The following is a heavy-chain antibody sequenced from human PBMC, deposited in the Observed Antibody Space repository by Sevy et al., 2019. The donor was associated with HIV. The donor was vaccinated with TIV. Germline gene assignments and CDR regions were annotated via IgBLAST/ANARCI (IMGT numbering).Heavy chain of an antibody. V-gene: IGHV3-33*07. Sequence: GESLKISCGASGFTFSSYGMYWVRQVPGKGLEWVALIRYDGTKKDYTDSVKGRFTISRDNSKNTRILQMDSLKVEDTAVYYCARAIGSSGSTYYYYYGMDVWGQGTTVTVSS. CDR2: IRYDGTKK. CDR3: ARAIGSSGSTYYYYYGMDV. J-gene: IGHJ6*01. D-gene: IGHD6-19*01. CDR1: GFTFSSYG.